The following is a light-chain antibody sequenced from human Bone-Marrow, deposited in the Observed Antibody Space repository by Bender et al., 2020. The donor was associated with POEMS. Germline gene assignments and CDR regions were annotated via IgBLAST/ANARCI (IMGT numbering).Light chain of an antibody. V-gene: IGLV2-14*03. CDR1: SSDVGTYNY. CDR2: DVS. J-gene: IGLJ2*01. Sequence: HSALTQPASVSGSPGQSIAISCTGTSSDVGTYNYVSWYQQHPGKAPKLIIYDVSDRPSGVSNRFSGSKSGTTASLTISGLQAEDEADYYCCSYAGSSTVVFGVGTKLTVL. CDR3: CSYAGSSTVV.